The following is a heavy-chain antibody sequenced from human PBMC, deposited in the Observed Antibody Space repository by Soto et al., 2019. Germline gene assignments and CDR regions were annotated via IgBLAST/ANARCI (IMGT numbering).Heavy chain of an antibody. CDR3: ARDLGGPVNLYSRRWFDP. CDR1: GGSVSSGSYY. J-gene: IGHJ5*02. CDR2: IYYSGST. D-gene: IGHD6-13*01. V-gene: IGHV4-61*01. Sequence: QVQLQESGPGLVKPSETLSLTCTVSGGSVSSGSYYWSWIRQPPGKGLEWIGYIYYSGSTNYNPSLTSRVTNSVDQSKNQFSLKLSSVTAADTAVYYRARDLGGPVNLYSRRWFDPWGQGTLVTVSS.